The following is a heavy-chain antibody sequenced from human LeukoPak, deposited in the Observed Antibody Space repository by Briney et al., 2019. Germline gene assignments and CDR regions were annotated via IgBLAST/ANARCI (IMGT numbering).Heavy chain of an antibody. Sequence: GGSLRLSCAASGFAFNFYAMSWVRQAPGKGLQWVSTINSNGIHTYYADSVRGRFTISRDNSKGSLYLQMNSRRAEDTAVYYSAKDFRRDTAAPGVRYWGQGTLVTVSS. CDR1: GFAFNFYA. J-gene: IGHJ4*02. CDR3: AKDFRRDTAAPGVRY. V-gene: IGHV3-23*01. CDR2: INSNGIHT. D-gene: IGHD5-18*01.